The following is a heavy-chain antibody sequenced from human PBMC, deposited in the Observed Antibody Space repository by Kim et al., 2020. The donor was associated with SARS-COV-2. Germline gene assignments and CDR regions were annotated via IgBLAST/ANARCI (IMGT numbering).Heavy chain of an antibody. D-gene: IGHD3-22*01. CDR2: ISSNSSYT. V-gene: IGHV3-11*06. CDR1: GFIFSDFD. Sequence: GGSLRLSCAASGFIFSDFDIHWIRQAPGKGLEWVSYISSNSSYTNYADSVRGRFTISRDNAKNSLFLQMNSLRADDTAVYYCARGSSAYSHFDYWGQGTLVTVSS. J-gene: IGHJ4*02. CDR3: ARGSSAYSHFDY.